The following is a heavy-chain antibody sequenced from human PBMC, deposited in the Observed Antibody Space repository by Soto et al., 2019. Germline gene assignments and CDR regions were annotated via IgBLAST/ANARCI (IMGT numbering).Heavy chain of an antibody. V-gene: IGHV3-21*01. CDR1: GFTFSSYS. CDR3: ARDTLNDY. D-gene: IGHD3-9*01. Sequence: EVQLLESGGGLVKPGGSLILSCAASGFTFSSYSMNCVRQAPGKGLEWVSSISSSSSYIYYADSVKGRFTISRDNAKNSLYLQMNILRAEDTAVYYCARDTLNDYWGEGTLVTVSS. J-gene: IGHJ4*02. CDR2: ISSSSSYI.